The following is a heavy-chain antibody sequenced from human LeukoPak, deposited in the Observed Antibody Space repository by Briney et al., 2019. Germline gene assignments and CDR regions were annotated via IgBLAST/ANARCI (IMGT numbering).Heavy chain of an antibody. CDR3: ARGYSSGWSFDY. CDR2: INHSGST. V-gene: IGHV4-34*01. J-gene: IGHJ4*02. CDR1: GGSFSGYY. D-gene: IGHD6-19*01. Sequence: PSETLSLTCEVYGGSFSGYYWSWIRQSPGKGLEWIGEINHSGSTNHNPSLKSRVIISVDTSKTQFSLKLSSVTAADTAVYYCARGYSSGWSFDYWGQGTLVTVSS.